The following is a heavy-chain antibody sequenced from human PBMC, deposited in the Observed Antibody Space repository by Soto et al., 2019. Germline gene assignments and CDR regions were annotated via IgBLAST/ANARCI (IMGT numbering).Heavy chain of an antibody. V-gene: IGHV3-30*18. Sequence: QVQLVESGGGVVQPGRSLSLSCAASAFTFSNYAMHWVRQAPGKGLEWVAVISYDGSNKYYADSVKGRFTISRDNSKNTLYLQMNSLRVEDTAVYYCAKAPVTGSGFYYGMDIWGQGTTVTVSS. CDR3: AKAPVTGSGFYYGMDI. CDR2: ISYDGSNK. CDR1: AFTFSNYA. D-gene: IGHD3-9*01. J-gene: IGHJ6*02.